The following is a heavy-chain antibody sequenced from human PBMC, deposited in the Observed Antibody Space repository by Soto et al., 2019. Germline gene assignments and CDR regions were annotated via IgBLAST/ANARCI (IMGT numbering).Heavy chain of an antibody. CDR1: GDTFSSYA. CDR3: ARDGSGYRSRAAPMDV. Sequence: QVQLVQSGAEVKKPGSSVKVSCKASGDTFSSYAISWVRQAPGQGLEWMGGSIPIFGTANYAQKFQGRVTITADESKSTAYMELSSLRSEDTAVYYCARDGSGYRSRAAPMDVWGQGTTVTVSS. V-gene: IGHV1-69*01. D-gene: IGHD3-22*01. CDR2: SIPIFGTA. J-gene: IGHJ6*02.